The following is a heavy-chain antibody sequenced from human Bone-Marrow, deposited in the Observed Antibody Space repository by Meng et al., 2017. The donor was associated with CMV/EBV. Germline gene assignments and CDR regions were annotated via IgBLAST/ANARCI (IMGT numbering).Heavy chain of an antibody. CDR1: GFTFSSYA. CDR3: ARSLDFTHYYYGMDV. J-gene: IGHJ6*02. D-gene: IGHD1-1*01. CDR2: ISSSGSTI. V-gene: IGHV3-48*03. Sequence: GGSLRLSCAASGFTFSSYAMNWVRQAPGKGLEWVSYISSSGSTIYYADSVKGRFTIARDNAKNSLYLQMNSLRAEDTAVYYCARSLDFTHYYYGMDVWGQGTTVTVSS.